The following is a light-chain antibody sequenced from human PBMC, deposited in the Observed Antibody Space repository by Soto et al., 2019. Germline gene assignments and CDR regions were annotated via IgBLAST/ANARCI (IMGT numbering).Light chain of an antibody. J-gene: IGKJ3*01. CDR1: QSVTSNY. V-gene: IGKV3-20*01. Sequence: ELVLTQSPGTLSLSPGERATLSCRASQSVTSNYLAWYQHKPGLAPRLLIYGVSNRATGIPDRFSGSGSGTDFTLTISRLEPEDFAVYYCQHYDDALFTFGPGTKVDI. CDR3: QHYDDALFT. CDR2: GVS.